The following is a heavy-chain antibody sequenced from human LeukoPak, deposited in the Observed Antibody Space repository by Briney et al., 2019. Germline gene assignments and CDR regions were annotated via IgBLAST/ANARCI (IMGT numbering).Heavy chain of an antibody. J-gene: IGHJ4*02. CDR3: ARAYGTNGYFQLPIDY. CDR2: ISGSGGST. V-gene: IGHV3-23*01. CDR1: GFTFSSDA. Sequence: AGGSLRLSCAASGFTFSSDAMSWVRQAPGKGLEWVSAISGSGGSTYYADSVKGRFTISRDNSKNTLFLQMNSLRVEDTALYYCARAYGTNGYFQLPIDYWGQGTLVSVSS. D-gene: IGHD2-8*01.